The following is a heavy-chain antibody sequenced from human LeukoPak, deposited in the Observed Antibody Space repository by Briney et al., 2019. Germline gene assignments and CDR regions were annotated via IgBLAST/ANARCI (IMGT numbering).Heavy chain of an antibody. D-gene: IGHD3-22*01. Sequence: GGSLRLSCAASGFTFSSYAMHWVRQAPGKGLEWVAVISYDGSNKYYADSVKGRFTISRDNSKNTPYLQMNSLRAEDTAVYYCARGLGSSGYYVVYWGQGTLVTVSS. J-gene: IGHJ4*02. CDR3: ARGLGSSGYYVVY. V-gene: IGHV3-30*04. CDR1: GFTFSSYA. CDR2: ISYDGSNK.